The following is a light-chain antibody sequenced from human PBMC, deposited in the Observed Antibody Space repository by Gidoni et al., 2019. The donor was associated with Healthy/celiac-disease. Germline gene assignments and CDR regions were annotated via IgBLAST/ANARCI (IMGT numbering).Light chain of an antibody. CDR2: SNN. V-gene: IGLV1-44*01. CDR1: SSNIGSNT. CDR3: AAWDDSLNGDWV. J-gene: IGLJ3*02. Sequence: QSVLTQPPSASGTPGQRVTISCSGSSSNIGSNTVNWYHQLPGTAPKLLIHSNNHRPSGVPDRFSGSKSGTSASLAISGLQSEDEADYYCAAWDDSLNGDWVFGGGTKLTVL.